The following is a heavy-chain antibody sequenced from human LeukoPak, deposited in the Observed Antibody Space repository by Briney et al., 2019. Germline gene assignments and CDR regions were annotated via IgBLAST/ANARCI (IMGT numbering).Heavy chain of an antibody. D-gene: IGHD3-16*02. CDR3: ARERWNVWGSYRYPGTFDY. Sequence: SETLSLTCAVYGGSFSGYYWSWIRQPPGKGLEWVGEIYHSGSTNYNPSLKSRVTISVDKSKNQFSLKLTSVTAADTAVYYCARERWNVWGSYRYPGTFDYWGQGTLVTVSS. CDR1: GGSFSGYY. J-gene: IGHJ4*02. CDR2: IYHSGST. V-gene: IGHV4-34*01.